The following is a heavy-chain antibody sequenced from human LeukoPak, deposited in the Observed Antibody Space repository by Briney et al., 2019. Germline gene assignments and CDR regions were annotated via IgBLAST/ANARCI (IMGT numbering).Heavy chain of an antibody. CDR2: IIPIFGTA. J-gene: IGHJ3*02. CDR1: GGTFSSYA. Sequence: SVKVSCKASGGTFSSYAISWVRQAPGQGLEWMGGIIPIFGTANYAQKFQGRVTMTRNTSISTAYMELSSLRSEDTAVYYCARGQQPRSLDAFDIWGQGTMVTVSS. CDR3: ARGQQPRSLDAFDI. D-gene: IGHD6-13*01. V-gene: IGHV1-69*05.